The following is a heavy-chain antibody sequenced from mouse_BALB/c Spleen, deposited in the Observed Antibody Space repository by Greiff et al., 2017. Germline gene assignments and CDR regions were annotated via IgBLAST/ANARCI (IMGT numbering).Heavy chain of an antibody. CDR1: GFTFSDYY. CDR2: ISDGGSYT. V-gene: IGHV5-4*02. Sequence: EVQRVESGGGLVKPGGSLKLSCAASGFTFSDYYMYWVRQTPEKRLEWVATISDGGSYTYYPDSVKGRFTISRDNAKNNLYLQMSSLKSEDTAMYYCARFGEDAMDYWGRGTSVTVSS. J-gene: IGHJ4*01. CDR3: ARFGEDAMDY.